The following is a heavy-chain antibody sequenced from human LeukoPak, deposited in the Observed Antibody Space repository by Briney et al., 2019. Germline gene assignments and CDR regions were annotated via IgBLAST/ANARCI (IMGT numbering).Heavy chain of an antibody. CDR3: ANSAVAGDFDY. V-gene: IGHV3-23*01. D-gene: IGHD6-19*01. CDR1: GFTFRTYA. CDR2: ISNGGYNT. Sequence: GGSLRLSCAASGFTFRTYAITWVRQAPGKGLEWVSTISNGGYNTYYADSVRGRFTISRDNSKNTLYLQMNSLRAEDTAVYYCANSAVAGDFDYWGQGTLVTVSS. J-gene: IGHJ4*02.